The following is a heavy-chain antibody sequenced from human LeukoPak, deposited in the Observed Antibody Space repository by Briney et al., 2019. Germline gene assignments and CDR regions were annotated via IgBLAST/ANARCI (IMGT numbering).Heavy chain of an antibody. CDR1: GGSISSYY. J-gene: IGHJ5*02. Sequence: KPSETLSLTCTVSGGSISSYYWSWIRQPPGKGLEWIGYIYYSGSTYYNPSLKSRVTISVDTSKNQFSLKLSSVTAADTAVYYCARDLRFSLVVAATLGWFDPWGQGTLVTVSS. V-gene: IGHV4-59*12. D-gene: IGHD2-15*01. CDR3: ARDLRFSLVVAATLGWFDP. CDR2: IYYSGST.